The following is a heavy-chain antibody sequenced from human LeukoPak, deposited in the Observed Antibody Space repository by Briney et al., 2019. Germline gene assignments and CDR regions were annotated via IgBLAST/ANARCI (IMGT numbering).Heavy chain of an antibody. J-gene: IGHJ4*02. CDR1: GFTFTTYS. V-gene: IGHV3-21*01. CDR2: ISSSSGYV. CDR3: ARHLDGSGYGWYFDY. Sequence: PGGSLRLSCAASGFTFTTYSMTWVRQAPGKGPEWVSSISSSSGYVYYADSVRGRFTISRDNAKNSLYLQMDSLRAEDTAVYYCARHLDGSGYGWYFDYWGQGTLVTVSS. D-gene: IGHD3-10*01.